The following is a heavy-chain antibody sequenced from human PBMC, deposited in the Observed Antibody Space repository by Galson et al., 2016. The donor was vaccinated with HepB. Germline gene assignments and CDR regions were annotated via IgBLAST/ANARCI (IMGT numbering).Heavy chain of an antibody. CDR2: IIPIFGIA. CDR1: GGTFSSYA. V-gene: IGHV1-69*13. CDR3: ARVGSPPEITMGRGVIMAAFDI. Sequence: SVKVSCKASGGTFSSYAIGWVRQAPGQGLEWMGGIIPIFGIANYAQKFQGRVTITADESTSTAYMELSSLRSEDTAVYYCARVGSPPEITMGRGVIMAAFDIWGQGTMVTVSS. J-gene: IGHJ3*02. D-gene: IGHD3-10*01.